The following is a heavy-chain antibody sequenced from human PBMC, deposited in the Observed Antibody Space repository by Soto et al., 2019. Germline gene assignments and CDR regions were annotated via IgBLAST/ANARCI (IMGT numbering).Heavy chain of an antibody. J-gene: IGHJ2*01. D-gene: IGHD5-12*01. CDR2: ISKSGTTT. CDR1: GFTFGDNG. V-gene: IGHV3-23*01. Sequence: EVQLLESGGGLVQPGGSLRLSCAGSGFTFGDNGMSWVRQAPGKGLEWLSTISKSGTTTYYADSVQGRFTISRDNSKNTMFVEMNSLRVVDTAVYYCARDRGYCGSDSCHWCFDLWGRGTLVTVSS. CDR3: ARDRGYCGSDSCHWCFDL.